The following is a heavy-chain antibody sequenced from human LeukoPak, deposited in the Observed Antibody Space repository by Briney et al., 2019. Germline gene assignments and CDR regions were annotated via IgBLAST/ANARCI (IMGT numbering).Heavy chain of an antibody. V-gene: IGHV4-59*06. J-gene: IGHJ3*02. D-gene: IGHD1-26*01. CDR2: IYYSGST. CDR1: GGSISSYY. CDR3: ASFVSGSYGFNAFDI. Sequence: SETLSLTCTVSGGSISSYYWSWIRQPPGKGLEWIGYIYYSGSTYYNPSLKSRVTISVDTSKNQFSLKLSSVTAADTAVYYCASFVSGSYGFNAFDIWGQGTMVTVSS.